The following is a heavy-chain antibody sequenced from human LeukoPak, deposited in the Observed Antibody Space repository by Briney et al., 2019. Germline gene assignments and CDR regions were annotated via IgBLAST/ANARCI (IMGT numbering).Heavy chain of an antibody. CDR3: ARVTAVTGHGSFDL. CDR1: GGSFSGYY. V-gene: IGHV4-34*01. J-gene: IGHJ2*01. D-gene: IGHD2-21*02. Sequence: PSETLSLTCAVYGGSFSGYYWSWIRQPPGKGLEWIGEINYSRSTNYNPSLKSRVTISVDTSKNQFSLKLSSVTAADTAVYYCARVTAVTGHGSFDLWGRGTLVTVSS. CDR2: INYSRST.